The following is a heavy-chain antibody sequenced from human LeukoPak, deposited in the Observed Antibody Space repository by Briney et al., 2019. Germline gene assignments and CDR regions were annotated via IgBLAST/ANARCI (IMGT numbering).Heavy chain of an antibody. CDR1: GFTFSSYS. CDR2: ISSSSSYI. CDR3: ARDRRRTIWFDY. J-gene: IGHJ4*02. D-gene: IGHD4/OR15-4a*01. V-gene: IGHV3-21*01. Sequence: GGSLRLSCAASGFTFSSYSMNWVRQAPGKGLEWVSSISSSSSYIYYADSVKGRFTISRDNAKNSLYLQMNSPRAEDTAVYYCARDRRRTIWFDYWGQGTLVTVSS.